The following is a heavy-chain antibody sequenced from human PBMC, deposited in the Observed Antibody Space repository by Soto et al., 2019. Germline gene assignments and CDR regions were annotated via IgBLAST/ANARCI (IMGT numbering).Heavy chain of an antibody. CDR3: AKDVCGGDCYSGSFDY. D-gene: IGHD2-21*02. V-gene: IGHV3-30*18. CDR2: ISYDGRNK. CDR1: RFTFSSYG. J-gene: IGHJ4*02. Sequence: QVQLVESGGGVVQPGRSLRLSCAASRFTFSSYGMHWVRQAPGKGLDWVAVISYDGRNKYYADSVKGRFTISRDNSKNTLYLQMNSLRAEDTAVYYCAKDVCGGDCYSGSFDYWGQGTLVTVSS.